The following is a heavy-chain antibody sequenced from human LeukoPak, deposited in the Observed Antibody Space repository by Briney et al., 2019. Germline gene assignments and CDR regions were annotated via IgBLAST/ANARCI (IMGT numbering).Heavy chain of an antibody. CDR1: GFTFSGSA. CDR2: IRSKANNYAT. J-gene: IGHJ6*03. D-gene: IGHD5-24*01. Sequence: GGSLRLSCAASGFTFSGSAMHWVRQASGKGLEWVGRIRSKANNYATVYTASVKGRFTISRDDSKNTAYLHMNSLKTEDTAVYYCAKDRDGDGWDYYYYMDVWGKGTTVTISS. V-gene: IGHV3-73*01. CDR3: AKDRDGDGWDYYYYMDV.